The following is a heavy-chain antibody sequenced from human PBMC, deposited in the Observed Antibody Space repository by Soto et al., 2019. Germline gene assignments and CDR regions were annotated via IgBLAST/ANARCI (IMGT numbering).Heavy chain of an antibody. CDR1: GFTFSSYA. J-gene: IGHJ4*02. CDR2: ISGSGGST. V-gene: IGHV3-23*01. CDR3: AKEGGYCSSTSCYGRVYY. D-gene: IGHD2-2*03. Sequence: GGSLRLSCAASGFTFSSYAMSWVRQAPGKGLEWVSAISGSGGSTYYADSVKGRFTISRDNSKNTLYLQMNSLRAEDTAVYYCAKEGGYCSSTSCYGRVYYWGQGTRVTVSS.